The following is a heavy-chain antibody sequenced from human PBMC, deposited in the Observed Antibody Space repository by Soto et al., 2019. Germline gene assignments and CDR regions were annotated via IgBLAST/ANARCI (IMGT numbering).Heavy chain of an antibody. CDR3: ATESIVVVAATRRDYFDF. V-gene: IGHV4-59*01. Sequence: TSETLSLTSTFSGGSINTYYWSWVRQPPGKGLEWIGYVYYNGATNYNPSLKSRVTISVDTSKNQFFLKLSSVTAADTAVYYCATESIVVVAATRRDYFDFWGPGTLVTVSS. D-gene: IGHD2-15*01. J-gene: IGHJ4*02. CDR1: GGSINTYY. CDR2: VYYNGAT.